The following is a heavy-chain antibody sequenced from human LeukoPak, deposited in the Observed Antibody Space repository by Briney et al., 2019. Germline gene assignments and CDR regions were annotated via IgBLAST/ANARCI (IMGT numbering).Heavy chain of an antibody. CDR1: GYSFTSYW. Sequence: GESLKISCKGSGYSFTSYWIGWVRQMPGKGLEWMGIIYPGDSDTRYSPSFQGQVTISADKYISTAYLQWSSLKASDTAMYYCARQIEVYCSGGSCYYMDVWGKGTTVTISS. J-gene: IGHJ6*03. CDR2: IYPGDSDT. D-gene: IGHD2-15*01. CDR3: ARQIEVYCSGGSCYYMDV. V-gene: IGHV5-51*01.